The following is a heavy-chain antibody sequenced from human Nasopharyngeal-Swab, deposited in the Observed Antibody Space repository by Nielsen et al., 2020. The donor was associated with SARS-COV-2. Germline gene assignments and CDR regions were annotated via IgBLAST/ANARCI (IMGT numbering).Heavy chain of an antibody. CDR1: GGSISSSSYY. Sequence: SETLSLTCTVSGGSISSSSYYWGWIRQPPGKGLEWIGSIYYSGSTYYNPSLKGRVTISVDTSKNQFSLKLSSVTAADTAVYYCARGALYSSGWYGYWGQGTLVTVSS. CDR2: IYYSGST. V-gene: IGHV4-39*07. J-gene: IGHJ4*02. D-gene: IGHD6-19*01. CDR3: ARGALYSSGWYGY.